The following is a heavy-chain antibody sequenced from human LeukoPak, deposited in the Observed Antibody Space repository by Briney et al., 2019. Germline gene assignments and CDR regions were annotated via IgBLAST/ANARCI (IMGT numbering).Heavy chain of an antibody. Sequence: SETLSLTCAVYGGSFSGYYWSWIRQPPGKGLEWIGEINHSGSTNYNPSLKSRVTISVDTSKNQFSLKLSSVTAADTAVYYCAGGHNSSSSGFYYYYTDVWGRGTTVTVSS. CDR2: INHSGST. J-gene: IGHJ6*03. D-gene: IGHD6-6*01. V-gene: IGHV4-34*01. CDR3: AGGHNSSSSGFYYYYTDV. CDR1: GGSFSGYY.